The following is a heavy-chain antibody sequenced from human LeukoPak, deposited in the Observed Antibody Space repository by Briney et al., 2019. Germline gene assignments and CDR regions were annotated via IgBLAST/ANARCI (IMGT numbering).Heavy chain of an antibody. D-gene: IGHD3-10*01. CDR1: GFSSSDYW. V-gene: IGHV3-74*01. J-gene: IGHJ5*02. CDR2: MNSDGTTT. Sequence: GGSLRLSCAASGFSSSDYWMHWVRHAPGKGLVWVSRMNSDGTTTNYADSVKGRFTISRDNAENTLYLQMNSLRAEDTAVYYCARGRGPYGWFDPWGQGTLVTVSS. CDR3: ARGRGPYGWFDP.